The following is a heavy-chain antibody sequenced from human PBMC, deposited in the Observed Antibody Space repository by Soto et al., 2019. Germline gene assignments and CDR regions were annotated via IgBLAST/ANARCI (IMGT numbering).Heavy chain of an antibody. CDR3: AKSVWSGYTKSYYFDY. D-gene: IGHD3-3*01. CDR2: ISDSGDAI. J-gene: IGHJ4*02. CDR1: GFTFSDYY. Sequence: GGSLRLSCTASGFTFSDYYMTWIRQAPGKGLEWVSYISDSGDAIYYSDSVKGRFTVSRDDAKNSLYLQMNSLRAEDTAVYYCAKSVWSGYTKSYYFDYWGQGTLVTVSS. V-gene: IGHV3-11*01.